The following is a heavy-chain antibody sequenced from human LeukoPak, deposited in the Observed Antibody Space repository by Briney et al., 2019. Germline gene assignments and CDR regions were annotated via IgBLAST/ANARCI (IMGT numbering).Heavy chain of an antibody. D-gene: IGHD6-13*01. Sequence: TGGSLRLSCAASGFTFSSYSMNWVRQAPGKGLEWVSVIYSGGSTYYADSVKGRFTISRDNSKNTLYLQMNSLRAEDTAVYYCAREGGQQLVFDYWGQGTLVTVSS. CDR3: AREGGQQLVFDY. CDR1: GFTFSSYS. CDR2: IYSGGST. J-gene: IGHJ4*02. V-gene: IGHV3-66*01.